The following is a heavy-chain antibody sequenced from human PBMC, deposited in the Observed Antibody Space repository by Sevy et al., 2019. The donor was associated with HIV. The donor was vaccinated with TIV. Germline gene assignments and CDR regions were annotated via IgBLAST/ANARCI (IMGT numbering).Heavy chain of an antibody. CDR3: ARDMEGDSSGWYGGGNFDY. CDR2: ISSGSTI. D-gene: IGHD6-19*01. CDR1: GFTFSSYS. V-gene: IGHV3-48*02. Sequence: GGSLRLSCAASGFTFSSYSMNWVRQAPGKGLEWVSYISSGSTIYYADSVKGRFTISRDNAKNSLYLQMNSLRDEDTAVYYCARDMEGDSSGWYGGGNFDYWGQGTLVTVSS. J-gene: IGHJ4*02.